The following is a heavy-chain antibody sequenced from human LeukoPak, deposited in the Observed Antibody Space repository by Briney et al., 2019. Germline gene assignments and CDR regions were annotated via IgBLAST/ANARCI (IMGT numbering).Heavy chain of an antibody. J-gene: IGHJ4*02. CDR1: GYTFTGYY. D-gene: IGHD3-22*01. CDR3: ARDPDYYDSSGGY. V-gene: IGHV1-2*06. CDR2: INPNSGGT. Sequence: ASVKVSCKASGYTFTGYYMHWVRQAPGQGLEWVGRINPNSGGTNYAQKFQGRVTMTRDTSISTAYMELSRLRSDDTAVYYCARDPDYYDSSGGYWGQGTLVTVSS.